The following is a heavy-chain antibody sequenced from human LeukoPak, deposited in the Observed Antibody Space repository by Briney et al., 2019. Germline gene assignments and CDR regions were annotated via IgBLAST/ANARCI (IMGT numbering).Heavy chain of an antibody. CDR2: MNPNSGNT. D-gene: IGHD2-2*02. J-gene: IGHJ5*02. V-gene: IGHV1-8*01. CDR1: GYTFTSYD. Sequence: ASVKVSCKASGYTFTSYDINWVRHATGQGLEWMGWMNPNSGNTGYAQKFQGRVTMTRNTSISTAYMELSSLRSEDTAVYYCARSGCTSCYRGWFDPWGQGTLVTVSS. CDR3: ARSGCTSCYRGWFDP.